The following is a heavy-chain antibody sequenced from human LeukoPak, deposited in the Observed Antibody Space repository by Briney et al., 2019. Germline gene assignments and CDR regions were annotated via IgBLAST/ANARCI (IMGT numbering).Heavy chain of an antibody. Sequence: PSETLSLTCAVYGGSFSGYYWSWIRQPPGKGLEWIGEINHSGSTNYNPSLKSRVTISVDTSKNQFSLKLSSVTAADTAVYYCARGPGASGYYPHFDYWGQGTLVTVSS. J-gene: IGHJ4*02. CDR3: ARGPGASGYYPHFDY. V-gene: IGHV4-34*01. D-gene: IGHD3-9*01. CDR2: INHSGST. CDR1: GGSFSGYY.